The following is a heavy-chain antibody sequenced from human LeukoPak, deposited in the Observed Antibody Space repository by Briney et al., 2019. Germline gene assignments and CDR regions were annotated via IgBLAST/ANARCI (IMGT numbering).Heavy chain of an antibody. Sequence: SVKVSCKASGGTFSSYAISWVRQAPGQGLEWMGRIIPILGIANYAQKFQGRVTITADKSTSTAYMELSSLRSEDTAVYYCARGGDIVVVPALRGDVWGQGTTVTVSS. CDR2: IIPILGIA. D-gene: IGHD2-2*01. CDR3: ARGGDIVVVPALRGDV. CDR1: GGTFSSYA. V-gene: IGHV1-69*04. J-gene: IGHJ6*02.